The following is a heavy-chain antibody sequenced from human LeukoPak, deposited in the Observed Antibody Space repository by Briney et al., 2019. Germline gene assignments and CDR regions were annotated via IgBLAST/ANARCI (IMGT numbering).Heavy chain of an antibody. CDR2: ISGSGGST. V-gene: IGHV3-23*01. CDR3: AKDRSSSWYYYDSSAFDY. Sequence: PGGSLRLSCAASGFTFSTYAMSWVRQAPGKGLEWVSAISGSGGSTYYADSVKGRFTISRDNSKNTLYLQMNSLRAEDTAVYYSAKDRSSSWYYYDSSAFDYWGQGTLVTVSS. J-gene: IGHJ4*02. D-gene: IGHD3-22*01. CDR1: GFTFSTYA.